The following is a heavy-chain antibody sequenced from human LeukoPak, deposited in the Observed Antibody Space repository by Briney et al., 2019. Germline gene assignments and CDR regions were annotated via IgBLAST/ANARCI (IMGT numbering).Heavy chain of an antibody. J-gene: IGHJ4*02. CDR1: GFTFDDYG. V-gene: IGHV3-20*04. CDR2: INWNGGST. Sequence: PGGSLRLSCAASGFTFDDYGMSWVRQAPGKGLEWVSGINWNGGSTGYADSVKGRFTISRDNAKNSLYLQMNSLRAEDTALYYCARGAHAATYGTHAGPFDYWGQGTLVTVSS. D-gene: IGHD1-26*01. CDR3: ARGAHAATYGTHAGPFDY.